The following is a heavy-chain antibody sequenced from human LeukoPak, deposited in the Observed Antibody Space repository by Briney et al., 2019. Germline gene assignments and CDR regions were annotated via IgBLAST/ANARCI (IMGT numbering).Heavy chain of an antibody. CDR1: DDSITMYY. CDR2: VDHTGST. D-gene: IGHD3-10*01. Sequence: SETLSLTCSVSDDSITMYYWTWIRQPPGKGLEWIGYVDHTGSTNFNPSLNGRVSISVDTSKNQFSLKLSSVTAADTAVYYCARASGGSGSYYFDYWGQGTLVTVSS. CDR3: ARASGGSGSYYFDY. V-gene: IGHV4-59*08. J-gene: IGHJ4*02.